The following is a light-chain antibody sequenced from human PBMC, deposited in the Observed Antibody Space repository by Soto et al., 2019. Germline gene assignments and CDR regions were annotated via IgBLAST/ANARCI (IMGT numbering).Light chain of an antibody. Sequence: EIVMTQSPATLSVSPGERATLSCRASQTVSSNLAWYQQKPGQAPRLLIYGASIRATGIPARFSGSGAGTEFTLTISSLQSEDFAGYYWQQYNNWPPGYLTFGGGTKVHIK. CDR1: QTVSSN. J-gene: IGKJ4*01. CDR2: GAS. CDR3: QQYNNWPPGYLT. V-gene: IGKV3D-15*01.